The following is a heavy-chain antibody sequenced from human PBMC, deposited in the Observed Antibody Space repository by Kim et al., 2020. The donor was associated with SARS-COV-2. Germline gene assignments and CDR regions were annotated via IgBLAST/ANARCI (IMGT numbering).Heavy chain of an antibody. CDR3: AKDNQYATRFALGGMDV. D-gene: IGHD3-9*01. CDR1: GFTFDDYA. V-gene: IGHV3-9*01. J-gene: IGHJ6*01. Sequence: GGSLRLSCAASGFTFDDYAMHWVRQAPGKGLEWVSGISWNSGSIGYADSVKGRFTISRDNAKNSLYLQMNSLRAEDTALYYCAKDNQYATRFALGGMDV. CDR2: ISWNSGSI.